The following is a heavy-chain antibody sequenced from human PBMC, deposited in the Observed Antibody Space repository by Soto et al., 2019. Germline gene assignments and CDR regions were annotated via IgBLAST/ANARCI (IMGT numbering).Heavy chain of an antibody. CDR1: GGSISSVGAY. CDR3: ARGYSSWYLYYFDD. Sequence: PSETLSLTCTVSGGSISSVGAYWSWIRQHPGKGLEWIGFIYHTGSTYHNPSLKSRVTISVDTSKNQFSLKLSSVTAADTAVYYCARGYSSWYLYYFDDWGQGTLVTVSS. J-gene: IGHJ4*02. D-gene: IGHD6-13*01. V-gene: IGHV4-31*03. CDR2: IYHTGST.